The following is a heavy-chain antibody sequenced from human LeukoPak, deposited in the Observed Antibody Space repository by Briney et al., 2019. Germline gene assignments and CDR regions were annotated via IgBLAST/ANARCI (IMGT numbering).Heavy chain of an antibody. J-gene: IGHJ4*02. CDR1: GYTFTGYY. Sequence: GASVKVSCKASGYTFTGYYMHWVRQAPGQGLEWMGWINPNSGGTNYAQKFQGRVTMTRDTSISTAYMELSRLRSDDTAVYYCARSQWLVEGRFDYWGQGTLVTVSS. CDR2: INPNSGGT. CDR3: ARSQWLVEGRFDY. V-gene: IGHV1-2*02. D-gene: IGHD6-19*01.